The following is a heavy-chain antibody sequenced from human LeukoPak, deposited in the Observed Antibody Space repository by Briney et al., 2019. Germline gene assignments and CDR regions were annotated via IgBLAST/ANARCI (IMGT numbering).Heavy chain of an antibody. J-gene: IGHJ4*02. CDR1: GGTFSSYA. CDR3: VLRFLEWPYYFDY. Sequence: ASVKVSCKASGGTFSSYAISWVRQATGQGLEWMGWMNPNSGNTGYAQKFQGRVTMTRNTSISTAYMELSSLRSEDTAVYYCVLRFLEWPYYFDYWGQGTLVTVSS. D-gene: IGHD3-3*01. V-gene: IGHV1-8*02. CDR2: MNPNSGNT.